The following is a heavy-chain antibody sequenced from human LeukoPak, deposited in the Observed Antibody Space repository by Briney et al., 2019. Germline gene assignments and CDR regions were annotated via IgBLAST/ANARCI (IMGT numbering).Heavy chain of an antibody. Sequence: ETLSLTCTVSGGSISSSSYYWGWIRQPPGKGLEWIGSIYYSGSTYYNPSLKSRVTISVDTSKNQFSLKLSSVTAADTAVYYCARDRITMVRGVIISAGIDYWGQGTLVTVSS. CDR3: ARDRITMVRGVIISAGIDY. CDR1: GGSISSSSYY. CDR2: IYYSGST. J-gene: IGHJ4*02. V-gene: IGHV4-39*07. D-gene: IGHD3-10*01.